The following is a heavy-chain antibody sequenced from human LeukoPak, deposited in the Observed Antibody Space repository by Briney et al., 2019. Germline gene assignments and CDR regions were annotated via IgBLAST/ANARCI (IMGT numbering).Heavy chain of an antibody. CDR1: GFTFSSYS. CDR3: AKGFFSGWFDY. D-gene: IGHD6-19*01. V-gene: IGHV3-23*01. Sequence: PGGSLRLSCAASGFTFSSYSMNWVRQAPGKGLGWVSGISGSGDSTYYADSVKGRFTISRDNSKNTLYLQMNSLRVEDTAVYYCAKGFFSGWFDYWGQGTLVTVSS. CDR2: ISGSGDST. J-gene: IGHJ4*02.